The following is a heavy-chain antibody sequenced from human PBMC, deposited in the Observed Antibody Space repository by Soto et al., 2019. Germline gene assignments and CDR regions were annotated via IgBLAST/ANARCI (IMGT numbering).Heavy chain of an antibody. CDR2: ISAYNGNT. Sequence: ASVKVYCQASGYTFTRYGISWVRQAPGQGLEWMGWISAYNGNTNYAQKLQGRVTMTTDTSTSTAYMELRSLRSDDTAVYYCARIAAADPPAGYWGQGTLVTVSS. D-gene: IGHD6-13*01. J-gene: IGHJ4*02. V-gene: IGHV1-18*01. CDR3: ARIAAADPPAGY. CDR1: GYTFTRYG.